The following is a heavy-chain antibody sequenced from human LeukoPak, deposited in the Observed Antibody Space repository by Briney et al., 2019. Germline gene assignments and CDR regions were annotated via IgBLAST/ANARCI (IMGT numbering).Heavy chain of an antibody. D-gene: IGHD3-10*01. V-gene: IGHV1-69*05. J-gene: IGHJ4*02. CDR3: ASSRVRGVSFYFDS. CDR1: GGTFKTYG. CDR2: IIPIFGPA. Sequence: ASVKVSCKASGGTFKTYGLSWVRQAPGQGLEWIGKIIPIFGPANYAQKFRGRPTITTDESTSTAYMEVSSLRSEDTAVYYCASSRVRGVSFYFDSWGQGTLVTVSS.